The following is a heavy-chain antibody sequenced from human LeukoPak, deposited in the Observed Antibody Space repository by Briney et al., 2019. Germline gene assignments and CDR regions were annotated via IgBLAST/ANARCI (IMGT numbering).Heavy chain of an antibody. CDR2: INTDGRIT. J-gene: IGHJ4*02. CDR1: GFSFRNYA. CDR3: TRDGGSFCDFGY. V-gene: IGHV3-64*02. Sequence: GGSLRLSCVASGFSFRNYAIHWVRQAPGKGLEYVSVINTDGRITYYADSVKGRFTISRDNSKNTVYLQMGSLRGEDMAVYCCTRDGGSFCDFGYWGQGALVTVSS. D-gene: IGHD1-26*01.